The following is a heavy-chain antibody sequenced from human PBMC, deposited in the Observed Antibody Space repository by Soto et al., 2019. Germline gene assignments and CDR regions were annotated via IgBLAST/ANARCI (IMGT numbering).Heavy chain of an antibody. CDR1: GFTFSSYG. CDR3: AKYEVKYYYDSSGPQTTDAFDI. D-gene: IGHD3-22*01. V-gene: IGHV3-30*18. J-gene: IGHJ3*02. Sequence: PGGSLRLSCAASGFTFSSYGMHWVRQAPGKGLEWVAVISYDGSNKYYADSVKGRFTISRDNSKNTLYLQLNSLIAEDTAVYYCAKYEVKYYYDSSGPQTTDAFDIWGQGTMVTVSS. CDR2: ISYDGSNK.